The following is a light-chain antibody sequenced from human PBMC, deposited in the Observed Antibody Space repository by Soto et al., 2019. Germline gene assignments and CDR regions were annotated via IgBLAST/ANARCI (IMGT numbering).Light chain of an antibody. Sequence: QSVLTQPPSVSAAPGQKVTISCSGSSSNIGNNYVSWYQQLPGTAPKLLIYETNKRPSGIPDRFSGSKSATSATLGITGLQTGDEADYCCGAWDDSLSAGVFGGGTKLTVL. CDR2: ETN. V-gene: IGLV1-51*02. CDR1: SSNIGNNY. J-gene: IGLJ3*02. CDR3: GAWDDSLSAGV.